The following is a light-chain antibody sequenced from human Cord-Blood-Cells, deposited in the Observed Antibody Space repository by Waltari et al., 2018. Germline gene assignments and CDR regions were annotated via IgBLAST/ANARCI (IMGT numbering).Light chain of an antibody. Sequence: QSALTPPPSASGSPGQSVTLSCTGTSSAVGGYNSVSWYQQHPGKAPKLMIYEVSKRPSGVPDRFSGSKSGNTASLTVSGLQAEDEADYYCSSYAGSNNLVFGGGTKLTVL. CDR1: SSAVGGYNS. CDR3: SSYAGSNNLV. J-gene: IGLJ2*01. CDR2: EVS. V-gene: IGLV2-8*01.